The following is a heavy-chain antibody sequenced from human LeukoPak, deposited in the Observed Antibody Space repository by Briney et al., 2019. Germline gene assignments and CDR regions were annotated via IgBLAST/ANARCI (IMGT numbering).Heavy chain of an antibody. D-gene: IGHD3-16*02. CDR2: IYYSGST. CDR3: ARRMITFGGVISRWFDP. J-gene: IGHJ5*02. CDR1: GGSISSSSYY. Sequence: SETLSLTCTVSGGSISSSSYYWDWIRQPPGKGLEWIGSIYYSGSTYYNPSLRSRVTISVDTSKNQFSLKLSSVTAADTAVYYCARRMITFGGVISRWFDPWGQGTLVTVSS. V-gene: IGHV4-39*01.